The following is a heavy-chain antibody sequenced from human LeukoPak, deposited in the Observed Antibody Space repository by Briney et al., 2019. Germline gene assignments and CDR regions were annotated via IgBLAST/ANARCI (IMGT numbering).Heavy chain of an antibody. Sequence: GGSLRLSCAASGFTFSSYTMSWVRQAPGKGLEWVSAITDTGATTYYAASVKGRVTISRDNSKNQLYLQMNSLRAEDPAVYFCTKGNIGYYYDYWGQGTLVTVCS. V-gene: IGHV3-23*01. CDR3: TKGNIGYYYDY. D-gene: IGHD2/OR15-2a*01. CDR1: GFTFSSYT. J-gene: IGHJ4*02. CDR2: ITDTGATT.